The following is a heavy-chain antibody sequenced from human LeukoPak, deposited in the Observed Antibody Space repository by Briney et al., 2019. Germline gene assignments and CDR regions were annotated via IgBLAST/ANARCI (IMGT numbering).Heavy chain of an antibody. J-gene: IGHJ4*02. V-gene: IGHV1-18*01. Sequence: ASVKVSCKASGYNFFSYGITWVRQAPGQGLEWMGWVSAYADNTNYVQKSQGRVTMTTDTSTSTAYMELRSLRSDDKAVYYCARDCIGCHGFDSWGQGTLVTVSS. CDR3: ARDCIGCHGFDS. CDR2: VSAYADNT. CDR1: GYNFFSYG. D-gene: IGHD1-26*01.